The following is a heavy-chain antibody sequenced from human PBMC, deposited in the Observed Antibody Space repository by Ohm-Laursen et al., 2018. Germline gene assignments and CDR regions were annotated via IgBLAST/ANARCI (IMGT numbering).Heavy chain of an antibody. CDR1: GGSISSSSSY. CDR2: IYYSGSS. D-gene: IGHD4-17*01. Sequence: SDTLSLTCIVSGGSISSSSSYWGWIRQPPGKGLEWIGSIYYSGSSYYNPSLKSRVTISVDTSMNQSSLKLSSVTAADTAVYYCASYHGRTVITTHYFDSWGQGTLVTVSS. V-gene: IGHV4-39*01. J-gene: IGHJ4*02. CDR3: ASYHGRTVITTHYFDS.